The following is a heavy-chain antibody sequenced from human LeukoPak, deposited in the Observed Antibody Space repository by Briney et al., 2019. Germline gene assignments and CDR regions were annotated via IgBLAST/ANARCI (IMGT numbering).Heavy chain of an antibody. Sequence: PGGSLRLSCATSGFSFSSYAFYWIRQAPGKGLERLTLISYDGNDKYYADSVKGRFSISRDNSKSMVFLQMNSLRPEDTAVYFCAVLTTLHIAVRPGDEYMDVWGKGTTVTVSS. D-gene: IGHD3-10*01. CDR3: AVLTTLHIAVRPGDEYMDV. CDR2: ISYDGNDK. CDR1: GFSFSSYA. V-gene: IGHV3-30*04. J-gene: IGHJ6*03.